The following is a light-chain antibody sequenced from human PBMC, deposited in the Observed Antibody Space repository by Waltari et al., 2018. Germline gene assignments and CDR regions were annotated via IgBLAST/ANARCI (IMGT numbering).Light chain of an antibody. J-gene: IGLJ2*01. V-gene: IGLV2-8*01. CDR1: RSDIGAYNY. CDR2: EVT. CDR3: SSYAGSNYLV. Sequence: QSALTQPPSASGSPGQSVTISCTGTRSDIGAYNYVSWYQQHPGKAPKFIMFEVTKRPSGVPDRFAGSKSGITASLTISGLQPEDEADYYCSSYAGSNYLVFGGGTKLTVL.